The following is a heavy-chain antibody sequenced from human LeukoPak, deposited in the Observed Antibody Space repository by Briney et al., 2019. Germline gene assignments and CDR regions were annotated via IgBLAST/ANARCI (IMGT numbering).Heavy chain of an antibody. CDR2: MYYSGST. J-gene: IGHJ4*02. CDR1: GDSISNYY. V-gene: IGHV4-59*08. CDR3: ARLAHPYSSTWYFDY. Sequence: SETLSLTCTVSGDSISNYYWSWIRQPPGKGLEWIGYMYYSGSTNYNPSLKSRVATSIDSSKNQFSLMLRSVTAADTALYYCARLAHPYSSTWYFDYWGQGTLVTFSS. D-gene: IGHD6-13*01.